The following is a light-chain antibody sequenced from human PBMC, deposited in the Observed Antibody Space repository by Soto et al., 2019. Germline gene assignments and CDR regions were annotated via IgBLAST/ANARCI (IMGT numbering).Light chain of an antibody. CDR3: QQLNSWLT. CDR1: QDINNY. J-gene: IGKJ4*01. CDR2: VAS. Sequence: DIQLTQSPSFLSASVGDRVTITCRASQDINNYLAWYQQKPGKAPKLLIYVASTLQSGVPSRFSGSGSGTEFTLTISSLQPEDFAPYSCQQLNSWLTFGGGTMVEI. V-gene: IGKV1-9*01.